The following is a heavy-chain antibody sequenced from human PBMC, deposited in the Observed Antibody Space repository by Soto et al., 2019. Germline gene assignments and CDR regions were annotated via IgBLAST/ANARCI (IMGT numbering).Heavy chain of an antibody. CDR2: ISSSSENI. J-gene: IGHJ4*01. V-gene: IGHV3-48*02. D-gene: IGHD2-21*02. CDR3: ARLPKGSVVTG. Sequence: XGSLRLSCVGSGVSFRDHSMNWVRQPPGKGLQWISYISSSSENIYYADSVKGRFTVSRDNAKNTLFLQMNSLRDDDSAIYYCARLPKGSVVTGWGQGSLVTVSS. CDR1: GVSFRDHS.